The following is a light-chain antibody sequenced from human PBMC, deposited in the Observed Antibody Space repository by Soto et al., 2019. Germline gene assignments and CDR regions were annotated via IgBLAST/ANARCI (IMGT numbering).Light chain of an antibody. CDR3: QKLNAYPPWT. J-gene: IGKJ1*01. CDR2: GAS. CDR1: QGISSN. V-gene: IGKV1-9*01. Sequence: QLTQSPSSLSASVGDRVTITCRASQGISSNSAWYQQKPGRAPKLLIFGASTLQSGVPSRFSGSGSGTDFTLTISSLQPEDFATYFCQKLNAYPPWTFGQGTKVDIK.